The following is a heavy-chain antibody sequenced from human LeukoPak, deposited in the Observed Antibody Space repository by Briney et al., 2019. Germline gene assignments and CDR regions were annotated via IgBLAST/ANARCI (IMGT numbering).Heavy chain of an antibody. D-gene: IGHD2-15*01. J-gene: IGHJ6*02. CDR2: ISSSGSTI. CDR3: ARQGSLTPYYYYYYGMDV. CDR1: GFTFSDYY. Sequence: PGGSLRLSCAASGFTFSDYYMSWIRQAPGKGLEWVSYISSSGSTIYYADSVKGRFTISRDNAKNSLYLQMNSLRAEDTAVYYCARQGSLTPYYYYYYGMDVWGQGTTVTVSS. V-gene: IGHV3-11*01.